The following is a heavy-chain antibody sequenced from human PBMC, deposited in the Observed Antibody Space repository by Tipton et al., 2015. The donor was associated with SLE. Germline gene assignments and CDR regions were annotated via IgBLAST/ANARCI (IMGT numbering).Heavy chain of an antibody. J-gene: IGHJ6*02. V-gene: IGHV4-4*02. CDR2: VYHNGNT. Sequence: SLRLSCAVSGGSISSRNWWSWVRQPPGKGLEWIGEVYHNGNTNYNPSLKSRVTISVDTSKNQFSLKLSSVTAADTAVYYCARFRDEYYYYAMDVWGQGTTVTVSS. CDR3: ARFRDEYYYYAMDV. CDR1: GGSISSRNW.